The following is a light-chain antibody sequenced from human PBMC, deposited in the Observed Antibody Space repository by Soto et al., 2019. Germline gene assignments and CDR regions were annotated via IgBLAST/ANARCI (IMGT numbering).Light chain of an antibody. J-gene: IGLJ3*02. CDR3: SSYTGRSPWV. Sequence: QSALTQPASVSGSPGQSITISCIGTNSDVGGYNYVSWYQQHPGNAPKLMIYEVSNRPSGVSSRFSGSKSGNTASLTISGLQDEDEADYYCSSYTGRSPWVFGGGTKLPVL. V-gene: IGLV2-14*01. CDR2: EVS. CDR1: NSDVGGYNY.